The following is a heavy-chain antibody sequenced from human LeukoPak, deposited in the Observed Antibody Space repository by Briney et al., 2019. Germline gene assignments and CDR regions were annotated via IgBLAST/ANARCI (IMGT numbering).Heavy chain of an antibody. CDR3: AKERGMVYDPTDYYYYGMDV. D-gene: IGHD2-8*01. CDR2: ISLHRGRI. CDR1: GFTFDDYA. J-gene: IGHJ6*02. Sequence: GGSLRFSCAAIGFTFDDYAMHWFRQAPGKGLERVAGISLHRGRIGDADSVKGRFNNSRYNAKSSLYLQMNSLRAEDTALYYCAKERGMVYDPTDYYYYGMDVWGQGTTVTVSS. V-gene: IGHV3-9*01.